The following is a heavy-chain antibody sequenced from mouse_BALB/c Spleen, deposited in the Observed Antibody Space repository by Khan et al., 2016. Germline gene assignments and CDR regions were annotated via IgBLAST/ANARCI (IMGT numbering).Heavy chain of an antibody. CDR3: ARSYYCYFAMDY. D-gene: IGHD1-1*02. Sequence: QVQLQQSGTELPRPGASVKLSCKASGYTFTDYYLHWVKQRTGQGLEWIGEIFPGSGSTYYNEKFKGKASLTADTYSSTAYMQRSCLTSEDSAVYLCARSYYCYFAMDYWGHGASVT. V-gene: IGHV1-77*01. CDR2: IFPGSGST. J-gene: IGHJ4*01. CDR1: GYTFTDYY.